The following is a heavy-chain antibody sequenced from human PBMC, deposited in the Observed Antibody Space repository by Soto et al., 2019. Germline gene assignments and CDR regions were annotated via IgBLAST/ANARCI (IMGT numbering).Heavy chain of an antibody. D-gene: IGHD3-16*01. J-gene: IGHJ6*02. Sequence: QVQLVESGGGVVQPGRSLRLSCAASGFTFSSYGMHWVRQAPGKGLEWVAVISYDGSNKYYADSVKGRFTISRDNSKNXXYLQMNSLRAEDTAVYYCAKVGDYVWDYYYYGMDVWGQGTTVTVSS. CDR3: AKVGDYVWDYYYYGMDV. V-gene: IGHV3-30*18. CDR1: GFTFSSYG. CDR2: ISYDGSNK.